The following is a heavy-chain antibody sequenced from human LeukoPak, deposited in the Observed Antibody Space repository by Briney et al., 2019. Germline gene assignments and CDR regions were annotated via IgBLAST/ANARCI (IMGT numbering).Heavy chain of an antibody. CDR1: GGSFSGYY. V-gene: IGHV4-34*01. CDR2: INHSGST. D-gene: IGHD6-13*01. Sequence: SETLSLTCAVYGGSFSGYYWSWVRQPPGKGLEWIGEINHSGSTNYNPSLKSRVTISVDTSKNQFSLKLSSVTAADTAVYYCARTPGRIAAAGTNWFDPWGQGTLVTVSS. J-gene: IGHJ5*02. CDR3: ARTPGRIAAAGTNWFDP.